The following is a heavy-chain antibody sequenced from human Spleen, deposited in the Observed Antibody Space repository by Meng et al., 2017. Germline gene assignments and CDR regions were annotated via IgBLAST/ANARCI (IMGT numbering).Heavy chain of an antibody. CDR1: GFTFSSFE. V-gene: IGHV3-48*03. J-gene: IGHJ3*02. D-gene: IGHD3-10*01. Sequence: GGSLRPSCAASGFTFSSFEMNWVRQAPGKGLQWVSYINYSGTTMYYADSVKGRFTISRDNAKSSLFHQVSSLRVEDTALYYCAIADGSTMVRGWDAFDIWGQGSMVTV. CDR2: INYSGTTM. CDR3: AIADGSTMVRGWDAFDI.